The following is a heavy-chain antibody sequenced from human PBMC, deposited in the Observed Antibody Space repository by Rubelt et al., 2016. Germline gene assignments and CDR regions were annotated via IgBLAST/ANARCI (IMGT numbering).Heavy chain of an antibody. D-gene: IGHD3-22*01. J-gene: IGHJ2*01. CDR3: ARDLYDSSVLLGWHFDL. V-gene: IGHV4-34*01. CDR1: GGSFSGYY. Sequence: QVQLQQWGAGLLKPSETLSLTCAVYGGSFSGYYWSWIRQPPGKGLEWIGEINHSGSTNYNPSLKGGVTISVDTSTHQFSRMRSSLTAADTAVYYCARDLYDSSVLLGWHFDLWGRGTLVTVSS. CDR2: INHSGST.